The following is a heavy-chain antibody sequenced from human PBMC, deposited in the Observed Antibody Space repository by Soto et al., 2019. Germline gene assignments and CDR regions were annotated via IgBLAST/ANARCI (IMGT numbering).Heavy chain of an antibody. CDR3: AGDQGYYYSGIDV. Sequence: PSDTLSLSCTVSGDSISDYYCSWIRKPAGQGLEWLGRIYTSGSTYYNPSLKSRVTMSVDTSKNQFSLKLSSVTAADTAVYYCAGDQGYYYSGIDVWGQGPTVTVSS. J-gene: IGHJ6*02. V-gene: IGHV4-4*07. CDR2: IYTSGST. CDR1: GDSISDYY.